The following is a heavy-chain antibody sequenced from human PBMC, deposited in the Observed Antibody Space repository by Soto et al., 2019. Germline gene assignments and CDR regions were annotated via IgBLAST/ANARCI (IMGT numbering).Heavy chain of an antibody. CDR1: GFGFNSFE. CDR3: ARETSFRYSP. J-gene: IGHJ5*02. V-gene: IGHV3-48*03. Sequence: WGSLRLSCAASGFGFNSFEMNWVRQAPGKGLEWVSYISSSGSTIYYADSVEGRFTISRDNAKNSLYLQMNSLRAEDTAVYYCARETSFRYSPWGQGTLVTVSS. D-gene: IGHD3-9*01. CDR2: ISSSGSTI.